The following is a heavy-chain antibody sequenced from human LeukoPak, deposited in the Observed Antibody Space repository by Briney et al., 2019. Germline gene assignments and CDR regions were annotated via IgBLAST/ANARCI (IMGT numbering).Heavy chain of an antibody. CDR3: AKEVGGYDYSPFYY. Sequence: SETLSLTCTVSGGSISNYYWSWIRQPPGKGLEWIGYIYHTGSTSYNPSLKSRVIMSLETSQNQFSLKVRSVTAADTAVYYCAKEVGGYDYSPFYYWGQEILFTVSS. V-gene: IGHV4-59*01. CDR1: GGSISNYY. J-gene: IGHJ4*02. CDR2: IYHTGST. D-gene: IGHD5-12*01.